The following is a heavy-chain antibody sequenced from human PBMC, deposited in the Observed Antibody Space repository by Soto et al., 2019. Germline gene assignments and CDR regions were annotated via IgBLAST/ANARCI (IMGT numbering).Heavy chain of an antibody. CDR1: GGTFSSYA. J-gene: IGHJ5*02. CDR3: AVKEERLWFGELLRWFDP. CDR2: IIPIFGTA. D-gene: IGHD3-10*01. Sequence: QVQLVQSGAEVKKPGSSVKVSCKASGGTFSSYAISWVRQAPGQGLEWMGGIIPIFGTANYAQKFQGRVTITADXXTXTXXMELSSLRSEDTAVYYCAVKEERLWFGELLRWFDPWGQGTLVTVSS. V-gene: IGHV1-69*12.